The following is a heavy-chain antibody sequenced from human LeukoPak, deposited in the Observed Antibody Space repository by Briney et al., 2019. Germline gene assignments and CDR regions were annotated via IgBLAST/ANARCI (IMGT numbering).Heavy chain of an antibody. V-gene: IGHV3-23*01. CDR1: GFTFSSYW. CDR2: ITGSGDNT. CDR3: AKGLSMDV. D-gene: IGHD2/OR15-2a*01. Sequence: GGSLRLSCAASGFTFSSYWMHWVRQAPGKGLEWVSGITGSGDNTYYADSVKGRYIISKDNSKNILYLQMNSLRVEDTAVYYCAKGLSMDVWGQGTTVTVSS. J-gene: IGHJ6*02.